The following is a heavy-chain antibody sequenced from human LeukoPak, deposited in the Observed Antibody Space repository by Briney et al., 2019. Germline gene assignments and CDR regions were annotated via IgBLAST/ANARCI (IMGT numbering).Heavy chain of an antibody. V-gene: IGHV3-23*01. CDR3: AKGARNYDILTGSDY. J-gene: IGHJ4*02. D-gene: IGHD3-9*01. CDR2: ISGSGGST. CDR1: GFTFSSYA. Sequence: GGSLRLSCAASGFTFSSYAMSWVRQAPGKGLEWVSAISGSGGSTYYADSVRGRFTISRDNSKNTLYLQMNSLRAEDTAVYYCAKGARNYDILTGSDYWGQGTLVNVSS.